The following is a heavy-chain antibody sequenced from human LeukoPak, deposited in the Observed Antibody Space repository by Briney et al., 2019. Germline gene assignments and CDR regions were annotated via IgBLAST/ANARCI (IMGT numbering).Heavy chain of an antibody. CDR3: AKAVSGYYNSSGPLDY. D-gene: IGHD3-22*01. V-gene: IGHV3-9*01. CDR1: GFTFYDYA. Sequence: GRSLRLSRAASGFTFYDYAIHWVRQAAGTGLEAVSGISWNSCSRGYADSVKGRFTIARDNVKTSLYLQMNSLRAENTALCYCAKAVSGYYNSSGPLDYWGQGTLVTVSS. CDR2: ISWNSCSR. J-gene: IGHJ4*02.